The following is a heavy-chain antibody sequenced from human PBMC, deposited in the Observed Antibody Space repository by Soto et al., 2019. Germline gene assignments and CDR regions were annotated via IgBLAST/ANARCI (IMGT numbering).Heavy chain of an antibody. V-gene: IGHV3-23*01. Sequence: EVQLLESGGGLVQPGGSLRLSCAASGFTFSSYAMNWVRQAPGKGLEWVSVISGSGSSTYYADSVRGRFTISRDNSKDTLYVQMNSLRAEDTAVYYCAKAISVYNAPLDYWGQGTRVTVSS. CDR1: GFTFSSYA. CDR2: ISGSGSST. CDR3: AKAISVYNAPLDY. J-gene: IGHJ4*02. D-gene: IGHD1-20*01.